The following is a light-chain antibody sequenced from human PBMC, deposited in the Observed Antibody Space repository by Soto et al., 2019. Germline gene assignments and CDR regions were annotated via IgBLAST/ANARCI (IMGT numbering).Light chain of an antibody. CDR3: QQSDSIPLT. J-gene: IGKJ5*01. CDR1: QSISSY. CDR2: AAS. Sequence: DIQMTQSPSSLSASVGDRVTITCRASQSISSYLNWYQQTPGKVPKLLIYAASSLQSGVPSRFSGSGSGTDFTLTISSLQPEDFATYFCQQSDSIPLTFGQGTRLEIK. V-gene: IGKV1-39*01.